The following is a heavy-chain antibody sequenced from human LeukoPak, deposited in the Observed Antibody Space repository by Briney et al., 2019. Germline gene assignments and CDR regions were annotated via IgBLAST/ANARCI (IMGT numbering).Heavy chain of an antibody. CDR3: ARVWVDTSGWYGNYYYYGMDV. CDR1: GFTFSSYA. D-gene: IGHD6-19*01. Sequence: PGGSLRLSCAASGFTFSSYAMHWVRQAPGKGLEWVGRTRNKANSYTTEYAASVKGRFTISRDDSKNSLYLQMNSLKTEDTAVYYCARVWVDTSGWYGNYYYYGMDVWGQGTTVTVSS. CDR2: TRNKANSYTT. J-gene: IGHJ6*02. V-gene: IGHV3-72*01.